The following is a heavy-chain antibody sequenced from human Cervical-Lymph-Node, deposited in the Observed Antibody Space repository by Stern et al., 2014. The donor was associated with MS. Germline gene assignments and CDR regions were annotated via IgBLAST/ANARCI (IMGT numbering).Heavy chain of an antibody. V-gene: IGHV1-69*01. CDR1: GGTLSSFA. CDR3: ACSYSGTYKELDY. CDR2: IISILSST. Sequence: VQLVQSGAVVKQPGSSVKVSCKASGGTLSSFAINWVRQDTGQGLEWMGGIISILSSTSYAQKFQGRGTIFADESTRTTYMEWRSLRSEYTARYYCACSYSGTYKELDYWGQGTLVTVSS. D-gene: IGHD1-26*01. J-gene: IGHJ4*02.